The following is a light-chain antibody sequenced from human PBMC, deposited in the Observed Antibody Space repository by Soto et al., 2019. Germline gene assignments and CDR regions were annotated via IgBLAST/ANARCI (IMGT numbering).Light chain of an antibody. J-gene: IGLJ1*01. CDR3: SSYTSSSPFV. V-gene: IGLV2-14*01. CDR2: DVS. Sequence: QSVLTQPASVSGSPGQSITISCTGTSSDVGGYNYVSWYQQLPGKAPKLMIYDVSNRPSGVSNRFSGSKSGNTAPLTISGLQAEDEADYYCSSYTSSSPFVFGTGTKVTV. CDR1: SSDVGGYNY.